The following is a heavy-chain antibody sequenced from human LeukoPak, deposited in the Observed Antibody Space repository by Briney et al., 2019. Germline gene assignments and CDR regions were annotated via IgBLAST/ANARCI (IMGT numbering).Heavy chain of an antibody. D-gene: IGHD3-10*01. CDR1: GLTVSSSY. Sequence: GGSLRLFCPASGLTVSSSYMSWVRQAPGKGLEWVSIIYVSGTTYYADSVKGRFTISRDSSKNTLYLQMNSLSAEDTAVYYCADTRSYSFDYWGRGTLVAVSS. V-gene: IGHV3-66*02. J-gene: IGHJ4*02. CDR2: IYVSGTT. CDR3: ADTRSYSFDY.